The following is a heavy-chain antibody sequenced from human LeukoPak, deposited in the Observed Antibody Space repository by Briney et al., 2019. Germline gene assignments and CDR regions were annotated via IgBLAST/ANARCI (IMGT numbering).Heavy chain of an antibody. CDR2: LSFSGLTT. CDR1: GFTFINYA. J-gene: IGHJ3*01. V-gene: IGHV3-23*01. CDR3: ARDQGEHAFDV. D-gene: IGHD3-16*01. Sequence: PGGSLRLSCAASGFTFINYAMNWVRQAPGKGLEWVSALSFSGLTTYYADSVRGRFTISRDNSKSTLYLQMNSLRAEDTAVYYCARDQGEHAFDVWGQGTMVTVSS.